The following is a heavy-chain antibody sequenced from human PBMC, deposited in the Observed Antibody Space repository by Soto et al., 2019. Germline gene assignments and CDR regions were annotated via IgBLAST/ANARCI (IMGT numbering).Heavy chain of an antibody. CDR3: AHRGYYDSSGSYY. D-gene: IGHD3-22*01. V-gene: IGHV4-30-4*01. J-gene: IGHJ4*02. Sequence: SETLSLTCAVSGGSISSGDYFWSWIRQPPGKGLEWIGYIHYSGSTNYNPSLKSRVTISVDTSKNQFSLKLSSVTAADTAVYYCAHRGYYDSSGSYYWGQGTQVTVSS. CDR2: IHYSGST. CDR1: GGSISSGDYF.